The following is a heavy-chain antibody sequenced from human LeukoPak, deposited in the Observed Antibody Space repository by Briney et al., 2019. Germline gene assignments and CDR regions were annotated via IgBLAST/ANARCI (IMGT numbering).Heavy chain of an antibody. J-gene: IGHJ3*02. V-gene: IGHV3-23*01. CDR3: AKDFSGSYYVDAFDI. CDR2: ISGSGGST. CDR1: GFTFSSYA. D-gene: IGHD1-26*01. Sequence: GGSLRLSCAASGFTFSSYAMSWVRQAPGKGLEWVSAISGSGGSTYYADSVKGRFTISRDNSKNTLYLQVNSLRAEDTAVYYCAKDFSGSYYVDAFDIWGQGTMVTVSS.